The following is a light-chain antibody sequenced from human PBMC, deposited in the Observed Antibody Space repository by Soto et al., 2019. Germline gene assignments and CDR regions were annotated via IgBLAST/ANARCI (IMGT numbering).Light chain of an antibody. Sequence: QSVLTQPRSVSGSPGQSVTICCTGTSSDVGAYQYVSWYQQFPGKAPKLILYDVNKRPSGVPHRFSGSKSDNTASLTISGLQAEDEADYYCSSYAGSYTVVFGGGTKLTVL. CDR1: SSDVGAYQY. J-gene: IGLJ2*01. CDR3: SSYAGSYTVV. CDR2: DVN. V-gene: IGLV2-11*01.